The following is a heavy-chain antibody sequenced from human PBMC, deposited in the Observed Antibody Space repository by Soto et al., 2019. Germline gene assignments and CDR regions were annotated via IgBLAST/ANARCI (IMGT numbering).Heavy chain of an antibody. V-gene: IGHV1-46*01. CDR3: ARDLAAGDL. CDR1: EYTFINYY. D-gene: IGHD2-21*01. Sequence: QAHLVQSGAEVREPGASVKVSCRTSEYTFINYYIHWVREAPGHGLEWMAIINPMSGATNYAQKFQGRITLTMDTSTTTVYMEVSSLTSEDTAVYYCARDLAAGDLWGQGTLVTVSS. J-gene: IGHJ4*02. CDR2: INPMSGAT.